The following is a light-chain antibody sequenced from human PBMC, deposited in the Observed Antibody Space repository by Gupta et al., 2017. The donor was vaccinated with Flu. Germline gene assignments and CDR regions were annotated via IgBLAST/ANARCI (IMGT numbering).Light chain of an antibody. CDR2: GAS. J-gene: IGKJ4*01. CDR1: QSVTSSY. V-gene: IGKV3-20*01. CDR3: QQYGSSPLT. Sequence: EIVLTQSPGTLSLSQGERATLSCRASQSVTSSYLAWYQQKPGQGPRLLIYGASSRATGIPDRFSGSGSGTDFSLTISRLEPEDFAVYYCQQYGSSPLTFGGGTKVEIK.